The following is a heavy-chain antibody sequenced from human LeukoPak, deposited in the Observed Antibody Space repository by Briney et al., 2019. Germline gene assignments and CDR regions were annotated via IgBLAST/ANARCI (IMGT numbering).Heavy chain of an antibody. J-gene: IGHJ4*02. CDR1: GYTFTNYD. CDR3: ALYYYDSSGFDY. D-gene: IGHD3-22*01. V-gene: IGHV1-8*01. CDR2: MNPNSGNT. Sequence: ASVKVSCKASGYTFTNYDINWVRQATGQGLEWMGWMNPNSGNTGYAQKFQGRVTMTRNTSISTAYMDLSSLRSEDTAVYYCALYYYDSSGFDYWGQGTLVTVSS.